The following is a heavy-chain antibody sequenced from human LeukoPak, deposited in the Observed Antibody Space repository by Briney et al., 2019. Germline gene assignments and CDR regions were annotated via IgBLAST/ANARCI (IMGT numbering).Heavy chain of an antibody. J-gene: IGHJ2*01. CDR3: ARVVVVAATRGTWYFGL. CDR2: IIAYNGNI. V-gene: IGHV1-18*01. D-gene: IGHD2-15*01. Sequence: ASVKVSCKASGYPLSNYGITWVRQAPGQGLEWMGWIIAYNGNIHYAQKVQGRVTMTTDTSTSTAYMELRSLRSDDTAVYYCARVVVVAATRGTWYFGLWGRGTLVTVSS. CDR1: GYPLSNYG.